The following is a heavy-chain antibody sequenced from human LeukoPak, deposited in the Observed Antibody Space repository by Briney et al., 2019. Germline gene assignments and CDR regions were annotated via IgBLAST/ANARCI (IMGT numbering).Heavy chain of an antibody. V-gene: IGHV4-59*01. J-gene: IGHJ5*02. D-gene: IGHD6-19*01. CDR2: IYYSGST. CDR3: ARIAWSSGWVNWFDP. CDR1: GGSISSYY. Sequence: SETLSLTCTVSGGSISSYYWSWIRQPPGKGLEWIGYIYYSGSTNYNPSLKSRVTISVDTSKSQFSLKLSPVAAADTAEYYCARIAWSSGWVNWFDPWGQGTLVTVSS.